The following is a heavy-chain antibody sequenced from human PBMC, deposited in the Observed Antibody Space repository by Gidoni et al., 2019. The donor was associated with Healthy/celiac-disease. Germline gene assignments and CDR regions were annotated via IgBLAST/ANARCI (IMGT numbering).Heavy chain of an antibody. J-gene: IGHJ4*02. CDR3: ARHKDGDYGEYYFDY. CDR1: GGSISSSSYY. V-gene: IGHV4-39*01. Sequence: SQTCTVSGGSISSSSYYWGWIRQPPGKGLEWIGSIYYSGSTYYNPSLKSRVTISVDTSKNQFSLKLSSVTAADTAVYYCARHKDGDYGEYYFDYWGQGTLVTVSS. CDR2: IYYSGST. D-gene: IGHD4-17*01.